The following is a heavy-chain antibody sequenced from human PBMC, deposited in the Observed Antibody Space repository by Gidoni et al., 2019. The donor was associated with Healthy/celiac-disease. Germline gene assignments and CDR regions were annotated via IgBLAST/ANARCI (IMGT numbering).Heavy chain of an antibody. V-gene: IGHV4-61*02. CDR3: ARDTVGFDY. Sequence: QGQLQESGPGLVKPSQTLSLTCTVSGGSISSGSYYWSWIRQPAGKGLEWIGRIYTSGSTNYNPSLKSLVTISVDTSKNQFSLKLSSVTAADTAVYYCARDTVGFDYWGQGTLVTVSS. D-gene: IGHD4-17*01. CDR2: IYTSGST. J-gene: IGHJ4*02. CDR1: GGSISSGSYY.